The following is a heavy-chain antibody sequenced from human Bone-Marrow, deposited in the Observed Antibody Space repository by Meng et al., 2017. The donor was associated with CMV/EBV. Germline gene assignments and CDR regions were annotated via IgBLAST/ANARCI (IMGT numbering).Heavy chain of an antibody. V-gene: IGHV4-39*01. CDR2: IYYSGST. CDR1: GGSFSGYY. Sequence: GSLRLSCAVYGGSFSGYYWGWIRQPPGKGLEWIGSIYYSGSTYYNPSLKSRVTISVYTSKNQFSLKLSSVTAADTAVYYCARRALIAAVGTFDYWGQGTLVTVSS. CDR3: ARRALIAAVGTFDY. J-gene: IGHJ4*02. D-gene: IGHD6-13*01.